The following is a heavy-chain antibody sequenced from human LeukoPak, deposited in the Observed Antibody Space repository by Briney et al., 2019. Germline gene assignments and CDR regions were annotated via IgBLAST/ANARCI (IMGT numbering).Heavy chain of an antibody. CDR1: GGSIISYY. CDR2: IYSSGST. Sequence: SETLSLTCTVSGGSIISYYWSWIRQPPGKGLEYIGYIYSSGSTNYNPSLKSRVTISVDTSKDHFSLKLSSVTAADTAVYYCARLESASFDPWGQGTLVTVSS. V-gene: IGHV4-59*08. CDR3: ARLESASFDP. J-gene: IGHJ5*02.